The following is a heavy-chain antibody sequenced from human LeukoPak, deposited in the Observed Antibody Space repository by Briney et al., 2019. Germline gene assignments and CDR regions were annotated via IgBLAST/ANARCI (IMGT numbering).Heavy chain of an antibody. D-gene: IGHD6-13*01. J-gene: IGHJ6*04. CDR1: GLTLSNHEFSHYE. V-gene: IGHV3-48*03. CDR2: ISSSGANR. Sequence: PGGTLTLSCEASGLTLSNHEFSHYEMNWVRQAPGKGREGLSYISSSGANRYYAESVKGRFTVSRDNGKDAHYLQMNSLRVEDTAVYYCARGRYSLFELVLDVWGKGTTVTISS. CDR3: ARGRYSLFELVLDV.